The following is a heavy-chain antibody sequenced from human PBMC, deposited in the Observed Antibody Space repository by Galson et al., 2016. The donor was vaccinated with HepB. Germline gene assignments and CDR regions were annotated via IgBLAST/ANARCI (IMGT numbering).Heavy chain of an antibody. CDR2: ITTYNGNT. Sequence: SVKVSCKASGYTFTNYGISWVRQAPGHGLEWVGWITTYNGNTNYAQKFQDRVTMTTDTSTSTAYMDLRTLRSDDTAVYYCARIHFWSGYYLDYWAQGTLVTVSS. V-gene: IGHV1-18*01. CDR3: ARIHFWSGYYLDY. CDR1: GYTFTNYG. J-gene: IGHJ4*02. D-gene: IGHD3-3*02.